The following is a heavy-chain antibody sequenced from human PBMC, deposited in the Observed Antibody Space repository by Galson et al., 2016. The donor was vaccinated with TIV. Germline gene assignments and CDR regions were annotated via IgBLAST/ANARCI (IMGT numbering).Heavy chain of an antibody. CDR1: GYIFRNYY. CDR2: INPDSGDI. J-gene: IGHJ4*02. CDR3: ARDLRRFLEWTDAYVLDY. V-gene: IGHV1-2*02. Sequence: SVKVSCKVSGYIFRNYYLVWVRQAPGQGLEWMGRINPDSGDINYAQRFQGRVTMTRDSSISTAYMELSGLRSDDTAVYYCARDLRRFLEWTDAYVLDYWGQGSRVTVSS. D-gene: IGHD3-3*01.